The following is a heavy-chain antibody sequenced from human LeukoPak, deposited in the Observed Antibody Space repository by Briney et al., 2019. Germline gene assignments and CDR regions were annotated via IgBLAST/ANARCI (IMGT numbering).Heavy chain of an antibody. V-gene: IGHV3-74*01. D-gene: IGHD6-13*01. CDR1: GFTFSSYW. CDR2: INSDGRST. J-gene: IGHJ4*02. CDR3: ARADSSWASDH. Sequence: GGSLRLSCAASGFTFSSYWMHWVRQVPGKGLVWVSRINSDGRSTTYADSVKGRFTISRDNAKNTLYLQMNSLRVEDTAVYYCARADSSWASDHWGQGTLVTVSS.